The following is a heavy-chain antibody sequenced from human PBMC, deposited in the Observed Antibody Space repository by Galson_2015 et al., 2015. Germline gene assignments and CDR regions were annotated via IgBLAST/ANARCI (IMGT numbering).Heavy chain of an antibody. J-gene: IGHJ4*02. V-gene: IGHV1-46*01. D-gene: IGHD4-11*01. CDR3: ARAADQYFDY. CDR2: INPSDGIA. CDR1: GHTFTTSDY. Sequence: SVKVSCRAFGHTFTTSDYMHWVRQAPGQGLEWMGIINPSDGIANYTQNFQGRVTMTRDTSTSTVYIEVSSLRSEYTAVYYCARAADQYFDYWGQGTSVTVSS.